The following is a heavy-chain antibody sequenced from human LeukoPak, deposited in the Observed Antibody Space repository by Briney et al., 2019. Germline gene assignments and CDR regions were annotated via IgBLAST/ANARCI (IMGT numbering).Heavy chain of an antibody. J-gene: IGHJ5*02. V-gene: IGHV4-34*01. CDR1: GGSLNGYY. CDR3: AKNGRSGFSFDP. Sequence: PSETLSLTCAVYGGSLNGYYWSWIRQPPGKGLEWIGEGGNSGGTKFNPSLKSRVTISADTSKNQFSLRLSSVTAADTAVYYCAKNGRSGFSFDPWGQGTLVTVSS. CDR2: GGNSGGT. D-gene: IGHD3-3*01.